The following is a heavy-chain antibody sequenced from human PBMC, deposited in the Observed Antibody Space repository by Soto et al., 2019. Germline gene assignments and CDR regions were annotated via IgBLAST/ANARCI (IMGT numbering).Heavy chain of an antibody. J-gene: IGHJ4*02. CDR1: GGSISSYY. CDR3: ARTTKRWLPNFDY. Sequence: SATLSLTCTVSGGSISSYYWSWIRQPPGKGLEWIGYIYYSGSTNYNPSLKSRVTISVDTSKNQFSLKLSSVTAADTAVYYCARTTKRWLPNFDYWGQGTLVTVSS. D-gene: IGHD4-4*01. CDR2: IYYSGST. V-gene: IGHV4-59*01.